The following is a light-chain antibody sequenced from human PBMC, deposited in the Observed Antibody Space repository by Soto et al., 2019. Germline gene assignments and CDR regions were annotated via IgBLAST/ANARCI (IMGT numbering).Light chain of an antibody. J-gene: IGKJ1*01. CDR2: AAS. Sequence: DIQMTQSQSSLSASVGDRVTITCRASQGMSNYVAWYQQKPWKVPKLLIYAASTLQSGVPSRFSSSGSVTDFTRTISSLKTEDVATDYCQMYNSATQTFGQGTKVEVK. CDR1: QGMSNY. V-gene: IGKV1-27*01. CDR3: QMYNSATQT.